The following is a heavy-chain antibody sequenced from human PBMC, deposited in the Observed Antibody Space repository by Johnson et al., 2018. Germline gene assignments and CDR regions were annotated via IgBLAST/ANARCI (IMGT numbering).Heavy chain of an antibody. J-gene: IGHJ6*02. CDR3: ARVAKSSTGDYYYYYGMNV. D-gene: IGHD1-26*01. V-gene: IGHV3-33*01. Sequence: QVQLVQSGGGVVQPGRSLRLSCAASGFSFSSYGMHWVRQVPGKGLEWVAVIWYDGRNIYYADSVKGRFTISRDNSQYTLYLQMNSLRAEDTAVYYCARVAKSSTGDYYYYYGMNVWGQGTTGTVAS. CDR1: GFSFSSYG. CDR2: IWYDGRNI.